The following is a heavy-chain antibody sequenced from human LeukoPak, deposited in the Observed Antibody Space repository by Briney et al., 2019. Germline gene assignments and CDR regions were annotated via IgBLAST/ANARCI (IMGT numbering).Heavy chain of an antibody. J-gene: IGHJ4*02. CDR3: AKDLGIVGGGSDY. CDR1: GFTFSSYA. Sequence: GESLKISCAASGFTFSSYAMNWVRQAPGKGLEWVSAISGGGGGTYYADSVKGRFTISRDNSKNTLYLQMNSLRAEDTAVYYCAKDLGIVGGGSDYWGQGTLVTVSS. CDR2: ISGGGGGT. V-gene: IGHV3-23*01. D-gene: IGHD1-26*01.